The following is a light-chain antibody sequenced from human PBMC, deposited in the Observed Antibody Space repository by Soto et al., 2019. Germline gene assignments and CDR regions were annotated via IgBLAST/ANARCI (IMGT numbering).Light chain of an antibody. CDR2: AAS. CDR3: QQSYSTPR. J-gene: IGKJ1*01. V-gene: IGKV1-39*01. CDR1: QSISSY. Sequence: DIPMTQSPSSLSASVGDRVTITCRASQSISSYLNWYQQKPGKAPKLLIYAASTLQSGVPSRFSGSGSGTDFTHTISSLQPEDFATYYCQQSYSTPRFGQGTKVEIK.